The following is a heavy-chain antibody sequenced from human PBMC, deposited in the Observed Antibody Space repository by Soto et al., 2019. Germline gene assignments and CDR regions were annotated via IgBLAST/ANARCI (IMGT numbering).Heavy chain of an antibody. Sequence: SEILSLTCAVYGGSFSGYCWSWIRQPPGKGLEWIGEINHSGSTNYNPSLKSRVTISVDTSKNQFSLKLSSVTAADTAVYYCARDRRLITMVRGVSLWFDPWGQGTLVTVSS. CDR3: ARDRRLITMVRGVSLWFDP. J-gene: IGHJ5*02. V-gene: IGHV4-34*01. D-gene: IGHD3-10*01. CDR2: INHSGST. CDR1: GGSFSGYC.